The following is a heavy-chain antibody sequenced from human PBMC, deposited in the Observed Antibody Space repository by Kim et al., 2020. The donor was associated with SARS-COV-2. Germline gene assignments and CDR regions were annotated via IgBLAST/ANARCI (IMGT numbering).Heavy chain of an antibody. CDR3: VTQSVRLGQRHDAFDI. Sequence: GGSLRLSCSASGFTFSSYAMHWVRQAPGKGLEYVSAISSNGGSTYYADSVKGRFTISRDNSKNTLYLQMSSLRAEDTAVYYCVTQSVRLGQRHDAFDIWGQGTMVTVSS. D-gene: IGHD3-16*01. CDR2: ISSNGGST. V-gene: IGHV3-64D*06. J-gene: IGHJ3*02. CDR1: GFTFSSYA.